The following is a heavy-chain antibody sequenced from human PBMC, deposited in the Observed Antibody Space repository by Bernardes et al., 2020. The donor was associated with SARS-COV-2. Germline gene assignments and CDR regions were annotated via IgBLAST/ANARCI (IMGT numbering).Heavy chain of an antibody. V-gene: IGHV3-74*01. Sequence: GGSLRLSRAASGFTFSNYWMHWVRQAPGKGLVWVSRIENDGSRTSYADSVKGRFTISRDNGKNTLYLQMNSLRVEDTAVYYCARDRRGASTDFDNWGQGTLVTVSS. CDR1: GFTFSNYW. CDR3: ARDRRGASTDFDN. J-gene: IGHJ4*02. CDR2: IENDGSRT. D-gene: IGHD1-26*01.